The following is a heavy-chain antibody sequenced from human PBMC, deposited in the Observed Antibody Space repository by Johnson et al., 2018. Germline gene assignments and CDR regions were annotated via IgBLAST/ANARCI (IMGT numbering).Heavy chain of an antibody. CDR2: ISGSGGST. CDR3: AKCYGDYVYYYYGMDV. D-gene: IGHD4-17*01. J-gene: IGHJ6*02. V-gene: IGHV3-23*04. Sequence: VQLVQSGGGLVQPGGSLRLSCAASGFTFSSYAMSWVRQAPGKGLEWVSAISGSGGSTYYADSVKGRFTISRDNSKNTLYLQMNSLRAEDTAVNYCAKCYGDYVYYYYGMDVWGQVTTVTVSS. CDR1: GFTFSSYA.